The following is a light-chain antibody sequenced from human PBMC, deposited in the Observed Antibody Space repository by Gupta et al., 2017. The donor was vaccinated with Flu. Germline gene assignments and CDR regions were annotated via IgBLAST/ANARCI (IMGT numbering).Light chain of an antibody. CDR1: SSDVGGYNY. CDR3: SSYTSSSTLV. CDR2: EVS. V-gene: IGLV2-14*01. J-gene: IGLJ3*02. Sequence: QSALTQPASVSGSPGQSTTILCTGTSSDVGGYNYVSWYQQHPGKAPKLMIYEVSYRPSGVSNRFSGSKSGNTASLTISGLQAEDEADYYCSSYTSSSTLVFGGGTKLTVL.